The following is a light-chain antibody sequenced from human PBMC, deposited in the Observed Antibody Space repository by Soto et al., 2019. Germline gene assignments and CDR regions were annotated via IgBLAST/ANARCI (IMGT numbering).Light chain of an antibody. V-gene: IGKV1-5*03. CDR1: QSISSW. CDR2: KAS. J-gene: IGKJ2*01. Sequence: DIQMTQSPSTLSASVGDRLTITCRASQSISSWLAWYQQKPGKAPKLLIYKASSLKSGVTSRFSGSGSGTEFTLTISNLQPDDFAIYYCQQYNSYPYTFGQGTNLEIK. CDR3: QQYNSYPYT.